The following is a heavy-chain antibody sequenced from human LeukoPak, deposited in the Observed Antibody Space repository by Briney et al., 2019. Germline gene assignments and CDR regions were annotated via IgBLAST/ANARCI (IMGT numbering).Heavy chain of an antibody. CDR1: GGSISSSSYY. CDR2: IYYSGST. CDR3: ASGYSLHRIDY. D-gene: IGHD5-18*01. J-gene: IGHJ4*02. V-gene: IGHV4-39*07. Sequence: PSETLSLTCTVSGGSISSSSYYWGWIRQPPGKGLEWIGSIYYSGSTYYNPSLKSRVTISVDTSKNQFSLKLSSVTAADTAVYYCASGYSLHRIDYWGQGTLVTVSS.